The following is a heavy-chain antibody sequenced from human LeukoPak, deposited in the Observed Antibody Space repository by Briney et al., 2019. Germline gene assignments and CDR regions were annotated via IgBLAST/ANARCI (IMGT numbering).Heavy chain of an antibody. J-gene: IGHJ6*04. CDR2: IYHSGST. CDR1: GYSISSGYY. CDR3: ARDGEYQLLSSYYYYGMDV. V-gene: IGHV4-38-2*02. Sequence: SETLSLTCAVSGYSISSGYYWGWIRQPPGKGLEWIGSIYHSGSTYYNPSLKSRVTISVDTSKNRFSLKLSSVTAADTAVYYCARDGEYQLLSSYYYYGMDVWGKGTTVTVSS. D-gene: IGHD2-2*01.